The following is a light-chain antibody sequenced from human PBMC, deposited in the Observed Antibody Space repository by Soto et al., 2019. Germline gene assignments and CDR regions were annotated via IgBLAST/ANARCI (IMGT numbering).Light chain of an antibody. J-gene: IGLJ2*01. Sequence: QSALTQPASVSGSPGQSITISCTGTSSDVGGYNYVSWYQQHPGKAPKLMIYDVSNRPSGVSNRFSGSKSGSTASLTISGLPAEDEADYYCSSYTSSSTVIFGGGTKLTVL. CDR1: SSDVGGYNY. CDR3: SSYTSSSTVI. CDR2: DVS. V-gene: IGLV2-14*01.